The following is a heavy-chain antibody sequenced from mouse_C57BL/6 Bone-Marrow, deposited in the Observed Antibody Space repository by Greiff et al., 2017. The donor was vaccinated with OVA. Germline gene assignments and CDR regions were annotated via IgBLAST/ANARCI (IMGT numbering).Heavy chain of an antibody. J-gene: IGHJ2*01. D-gene: IGHD4-1*01. Sequence: EVQLVESGGGLVKPGGSLKLSCAASGFTFSSYAMSWVRQTPEKRLEWVATISDGGSYTYYPDNVKGRFTISRDNAKNNLYLQMSHLKSEDTAMYYCARRGSNWYYFDYWGQGTTLTVSS. CDR3: ARRGSNWYYFDY. CDR2: ISDGGSYT. V-gene: IGHV5-4*03. CDR1: GFTFSSYA.